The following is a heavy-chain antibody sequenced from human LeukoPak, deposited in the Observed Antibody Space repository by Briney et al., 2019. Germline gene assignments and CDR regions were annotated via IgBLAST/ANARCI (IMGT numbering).Heavy chain of an antibody. D-gene: IGHD2/OR15-2a*01. J-gene: IGHJ6*03. CDR2: IIPIFGTA. CDR1: GGTFSSYA. Sequence: ASVKVSCKXSGGTFSSYAISWVRQAPRQGLEWMGRIIPIFGTANYAQKFQGRVTITTDESTSTAYMELSSLRSEDTAVYYCARDRPPLLGVEDYYYYYMDVWGKGTTVTVSS. CDR3: ARDRPPLLGVEDYYYYYMDV. V-gene: IGHV1-69*05.